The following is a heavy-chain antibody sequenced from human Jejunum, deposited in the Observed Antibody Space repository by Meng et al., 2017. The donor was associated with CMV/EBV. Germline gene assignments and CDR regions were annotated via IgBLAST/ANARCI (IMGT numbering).Heavy chain of an antibody. CDR1: GFSFPTYC. CDR3: AKGPSHHSAFVFLGN. D-gene: IGHD1-14*01. J-gene: IGHJ4*02. V-gene: IGHV3-30*02. Sequence: SGFSFPTYCMYWVRQAPGKGLEWVAFIAYDGSKRQYADSMKGRLTISRDNSKNTVYMQMHSLRPEDTAVYYCAKGPSHHSAFVFLGNWGQGTLVTVSS. CDR2: IAYDGSKR.